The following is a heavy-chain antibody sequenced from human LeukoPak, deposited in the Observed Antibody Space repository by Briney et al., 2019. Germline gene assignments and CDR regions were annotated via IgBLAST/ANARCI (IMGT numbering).Heavy chain of an antibody. V-gene: IGHV3-74*01. J-gene: IGHJ1*01. CDR2: INTDGSST. CDR1: GFTFDDYG. D-gene: IGHD3-22*01. CDR3: AAYDNSGYSKKYFQH. Sequence: PGGSLRLSCAASGFTFDDYGMSWVRQAPGKGLVWVSRINTDGSSTNYADSVKGRFTISRDNAKNTVYLQMNSLRADDTAVYYCAAYDNSGYSKKYFQHWGQGTLVTVSS.